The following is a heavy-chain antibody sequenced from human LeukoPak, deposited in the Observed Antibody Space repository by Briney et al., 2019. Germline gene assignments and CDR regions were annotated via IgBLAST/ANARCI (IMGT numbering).Heavy chain of an antibody. V-gene: IGHV4-31*03. CDR3: ARGTPSPFDY. CDR2: IYYSGST. CDR1: GGSISSGGYY. J-gene: IGHJ4*02. Sequence: SETLSLTCTVSGGSISSGGYYWSWIRQHPGKGLEWIGYIYYSGSTYYNPSLKSRVTISVDTSKNQFSLKLSSVTAADTAVYYCARGTPSPFDYWGQGTLVTVSS.